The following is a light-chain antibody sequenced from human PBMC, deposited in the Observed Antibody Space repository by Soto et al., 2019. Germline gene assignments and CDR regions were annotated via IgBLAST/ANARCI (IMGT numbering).Light chain of an antibody. CDR3: LQDYNYQWR. CDR1: QGIRND. J-gene: IGKJ1*01. CDR2: AAY. V-gene: IGKV1-6*01. Sequence: IQMTYSPSSLSASVGDRVTITCRASQGIRNDLGWYQQKPGKAPKLLIYAAYSLQSGVPSRFSGSGSDTDFALTISSLQPADFATYYCLQDYNYQWRFGQGKKVDIK.